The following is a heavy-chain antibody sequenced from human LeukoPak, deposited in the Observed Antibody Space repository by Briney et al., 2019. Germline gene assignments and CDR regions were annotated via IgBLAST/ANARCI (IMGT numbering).Heavy chain of an antibody. D-gene: IGHD4-23*01. CDR1: GFTFSSYN. CDR2: ISTSNSYI. V-gene: IGHV3-21*06. J-gene: IGHJ4*02. Sequence: GGSLRLSCAASGFTFSSYNMNWVRRAPGNGLEWVSSISTSNSYIYYADSVKGRFTISRHNAKNSLFLQMDSLRAEDTAVYYCARESFATRWDWGQGTLVTVSS. CDR3: ARESFATRWD.